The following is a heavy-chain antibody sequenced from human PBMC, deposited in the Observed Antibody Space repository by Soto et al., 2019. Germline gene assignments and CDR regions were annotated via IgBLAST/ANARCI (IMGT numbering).Heavy chain of an antibody. V-gene: IGHV1-8*01. CDR3: ARSRDILTGHFTYNWFDP. CDR1: GYTFTSYD. CDR2: MNPNSGNT. Sequence: ASAKVSCKASGYTFTSYDISWVRQATGQGLEWMGWMNPNSGNTGYAQKFQGRVTMTRNTSISTAYMELSSLRSEDTAVYYCARSRDILTGHFTYNWFDPWGQGTLVTVSS. D-gene: IGHD3-9*01. J-gene: IGHJ5*02.